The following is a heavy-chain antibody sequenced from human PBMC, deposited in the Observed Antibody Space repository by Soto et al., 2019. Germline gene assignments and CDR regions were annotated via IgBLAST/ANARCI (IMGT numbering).Heavy chain of an antibody. CDR1: GYTFTSYG. V-gene: IGHV1-18*01. Sequence: ASVKVSCKASGYTFTSYGISWVRQAPGQGLEWMGWISAYNGNTNYAQKLQGRVTMTTDTSTSTAYMELRSLRSDDTAVYYCATRITIFGVVEWDNWFDPWGQGTLVTVSS. CDR3: ATRITIFGVVEWDNWFDP. J-gene: IGHJ5*02. CDR2: ISAYNGNT. D-gene: IGHD3-3*01.